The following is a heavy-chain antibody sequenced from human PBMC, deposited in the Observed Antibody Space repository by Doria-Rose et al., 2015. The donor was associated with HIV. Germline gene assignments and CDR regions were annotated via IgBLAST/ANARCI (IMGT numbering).Heavy chain of an antibody. D-gene: IGHD1-7*01. CDR2: VRGGDGNT. V-gene: IGHV1-3*01. Sequence: QVQLVQSGADVKKPGASVKISCEASGYTFSHFAIHWVRQAPGQRLEWLGWVRGGDGNTKYSQNFQGRVTLTRDAHATTVFMELSGLRFEDTAVYYCARDRGNFLLPYWGRGTLITVSS. J-gene: IGHJ4*02. CDR1: GYTFSHFA. CDR3: ARDRGNFLLPY.